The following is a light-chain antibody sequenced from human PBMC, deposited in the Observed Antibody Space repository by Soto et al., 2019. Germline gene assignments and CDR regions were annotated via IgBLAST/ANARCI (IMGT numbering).Light chain of an antibody. V-gene: IGKV3-15*01. Sequence: EIVMTQSPATLSVSPGERATLSCRASQSVSSNLAWYQQKPGQAPRLLIYGASTRATGIPARFSGSGSGTEFTLTISSLQSEDFAVYYCQQYNNWPWPFGQGTNVDI. CDR3: QQYNNWPWP. CDR1: QSVSSN. J-gene: IGKJ1*01. CDR2: GAS.